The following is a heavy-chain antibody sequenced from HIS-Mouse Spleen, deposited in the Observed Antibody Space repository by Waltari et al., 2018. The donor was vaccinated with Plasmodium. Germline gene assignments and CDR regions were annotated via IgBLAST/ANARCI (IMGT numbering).Heavy chain of an antibody. D-gene: IGHD6-13*01. CDR1: GYSISSGYY. CDR3: ARGVGYSSSWYWFDP. CDR2: IYHSGRT. V-gene: IGHV4-38-2*02. Sequence: QVQLQESGPGLVKPSETLSLTCTVSGYSISSGYYWGWIRQPPGKGLEWIGSIYHSGRTYYNPSFKSRVTISVDTSKNQFSLKLSAVTAADTAVYYCARGVGYSSSWYWFDPWGQGTLVTVSS. J-gene: IGHJ5*02.